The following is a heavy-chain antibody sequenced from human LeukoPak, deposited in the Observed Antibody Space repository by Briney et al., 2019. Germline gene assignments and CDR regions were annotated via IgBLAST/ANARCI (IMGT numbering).Heavy chain of an antibody. CDR2: IKLKSGAT. V-gene: IGHV1-2*02. J-gene: IGHJ4*02. CDR1: GYTFTSYG. CDR3: GSVGDTSGWDLDC. Sequence: ASVKVSCKASGYTFTSYGISWVRQAPGQGLEWMGWIKLKSGATNYAQKFQGRVPKTREAPSSTFHMEWSRLRSGETAVYYGGSVGDTSGWDLDCWGQGTLVTVSS. D-gene: IGHD6-19*01.